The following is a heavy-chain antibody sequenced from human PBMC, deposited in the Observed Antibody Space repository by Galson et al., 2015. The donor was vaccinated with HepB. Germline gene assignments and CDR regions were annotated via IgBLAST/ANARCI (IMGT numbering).Heavy chain of an antibody. V-gene: IGHV3-23*01. CDR3: ARHRGSGTYQSYSSDY. CDR1: GFNFNNHA. CDR2: ISGSGHST. D-gene: IGHD3-10*01. J-gene: IGHJ4*02. Sequence: SLRLSCAASGFNFNNHAMSWVRQAPGKGLEWVSSISGSGHSTYYADSVKGRFTISRDNSKTTLYLQMNSLRAEDTAVYYCARHRGSGTYQSYSSDYWGQGTLVTVSS.